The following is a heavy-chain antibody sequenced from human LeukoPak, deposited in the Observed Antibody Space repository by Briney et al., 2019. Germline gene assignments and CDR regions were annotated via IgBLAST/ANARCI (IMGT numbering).Heavy chain of an antibody. Sequence: PSETLSLTCTVSGGSISTDNWNWIRQPAGKGLEWIGRVYNSGNTNYNPSLKSRVTMSIDTSRNQFSLRLTSVTAADTAVYYCARDVDCGDTSCYFPLDVWGQGTTVTVSS. CDR3: ARDVDCGDTSCYFPLDV. D-gene: IGHD2-2*01. V-gene: IGHV4-4*07. CDR2: VYNSGNT. J-gene: IGHJ6*02. CDR1: GGSISTDN.